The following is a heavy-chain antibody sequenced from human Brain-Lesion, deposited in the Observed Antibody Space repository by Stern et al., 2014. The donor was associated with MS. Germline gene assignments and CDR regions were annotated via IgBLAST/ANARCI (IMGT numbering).Heavy chain of an antibody. CDR1: GGSISSGGYY. CDR3: ARGRVVPGFQYYATDV. D-gene: IGHD2-2*01. CDR2: IFNSGST. J-gene: IGHJ6*02. Sequence: VELEESGPGLVKPSQTLSLSCTVSGGSISSGGYYWSWIRQPAGKGLEWIGRIFNSGSTSYNPSPKSPVPISICTSKNQFSLRLNSMTAADTAVYYCARGRVVPGFQYYATDVWGQGTTVIVSS. V-gene: IGHV4-61*02.